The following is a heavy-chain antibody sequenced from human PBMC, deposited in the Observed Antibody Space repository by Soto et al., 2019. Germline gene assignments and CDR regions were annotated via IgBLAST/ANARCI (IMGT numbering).Heavy chain of an antibody. V-gene: IGHV4-31*03. CDR3: ARDSGIAAAGTFDY. CDR1: GGSISSGGYY. CDR2: IYYSGST. D-gene: IGHD6-13*01. J-gene: IGHJ4*02. Sequence: KTSETLSLTCTVSGGSISSGGYYWSWIRQHPGKGLEWIGYIYYSGSTYYNPSLKSRVTISVDTSKNQFSLKLSSVTAADTAVYYCARDSGIAAAGTFDYWGQGTLVTVSS.